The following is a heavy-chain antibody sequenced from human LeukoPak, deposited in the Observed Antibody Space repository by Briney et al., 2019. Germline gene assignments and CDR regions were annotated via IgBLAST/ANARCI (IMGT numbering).Heavy chain of an antibody. CDR1: GFTFTSSA. J-gene: IGHJ3*02. CDR2: IVVGSGNT. Sequence: SVKVSCKASGFTFTSSAVQWVRQARGQRLEWIGWIVVGSGNTNYAQKLQGRVTMTTDTSTSTAYMELRSLRSDDTAVYYCARDHELYSSGWYPNPDDAFDIWGQGTMVTVSS. CDR3: ARDHELYSSGWYPNPDDAFDI. V-gene: IGHV1-58*01. D-gene: IGHD6-19*01.